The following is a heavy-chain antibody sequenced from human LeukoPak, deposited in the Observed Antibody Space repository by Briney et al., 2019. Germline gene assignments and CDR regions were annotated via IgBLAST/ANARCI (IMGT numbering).Heavy chain of an antibody. Sequence: GGSLRLSCVASEFIFSDYWMSWVRQAPGKGLELVANIKQGGREEKYVSSVKGRFAISRDDAKSTLYLQMDSLSGDDTAVYYCARDNGGWFDTWGRGTLVTVSS. J-gene: IGHJ5*02. CDR2: IKQGGREE. V-gene: IGHV3-7*03. CDR1: EFIFSDYW. CDR3: ARDNGGWFDT. D-gene: IGHD3-10*01.